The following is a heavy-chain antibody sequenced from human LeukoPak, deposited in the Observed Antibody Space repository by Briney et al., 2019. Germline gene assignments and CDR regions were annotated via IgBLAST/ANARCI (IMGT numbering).Heavy chain of an antibody. CDR2: IYTSGST. Sequence: PSETLSLTCTVSGGSISSYYWSWIRQPAGKGLEWIGRIYTSGSTNYNPSLKSRVTMSVDTSKNQFSLKLSSVTAADTAVYYCARGGQWLVPSYYHGSSGTDYWGQGTLVTVSS. D-gene: IGHD3-22*01. V-gene: IGHV4-4*07. CDR1: GGSISSYY. CDR3: ARGGQWLVPSYYHGSSGTDY. J-gene: IGHJ4*02.